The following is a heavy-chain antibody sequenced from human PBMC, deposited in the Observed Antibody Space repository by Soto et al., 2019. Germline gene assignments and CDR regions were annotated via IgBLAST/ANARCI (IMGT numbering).Heavy chain of an antibody. D-gene: IGHD3-3*01. J-gene: IGHJ5*02. CDR2: IKRKTEGGTT. Sequence: PGGSLRLSCAASGFTFNNAWMSWVRQAPGKGLEWVGRIKRKTEGGTTDYSADSMKGRFTISRDNSKNTLYLQMDGLRVEDTAVYYCAKDFLTRPLPWGQGTLVTVSS. CDR3: AKDFLTRPLP. CDR1: GFTFNNAW. V-gene: IGHV3-15*01.